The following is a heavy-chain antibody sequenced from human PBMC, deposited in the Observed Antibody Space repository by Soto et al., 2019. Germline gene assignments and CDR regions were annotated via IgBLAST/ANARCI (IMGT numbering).Heavy chain of an antibody. CDR3: ARGPYYDLIWNYYYMDV. J-gene: IGHJ6*03. V-gene: IGHV4-59*08. CDR1: GGSISGHY. CDR2: IYYSGST. D-gene: IGHD3-16*01. Sequence: SETLSLTCNASGGSISGHYWSWVRQTPGKGLEWIGYIYYSGSTNYNPSLKSRVTISVDTSKNRFSLRLTSVTAADTAVYYCARGPYYDLIWNYYYMDVWGKGTTVTVSS.